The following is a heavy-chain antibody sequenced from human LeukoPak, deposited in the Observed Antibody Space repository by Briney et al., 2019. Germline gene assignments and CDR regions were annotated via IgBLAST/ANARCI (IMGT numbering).Heavy chain of an antibody. Sequence: PGGSLRLSCAASGFTFSSYAMSWVRQAPGKGLECISGFSGSGGSTYYADSVKGRFIISRDNSKNTLYLQMNSLRPEDTAVYYCAKFGSRLRSYYYYMDVWGKGTTVTISS. J-gene: IGHJ6*03. CDR3: AKFGSRLRSYYYYMDV. CDR1: GFTFSSYA. V-gene: IGHV3-23*01. D-gene: IGHD3-10*01. CDR2: FSGSGGST.